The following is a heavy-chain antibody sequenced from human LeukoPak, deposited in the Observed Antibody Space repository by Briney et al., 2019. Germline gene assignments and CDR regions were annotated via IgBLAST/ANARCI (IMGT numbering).Heavy chain of an antibody. Sequence: SETLSLTCTVSGGSISSYSWSWIRQPPGKGLEWIGYIYYSGSTNYNPSLKSRVTISVDTSRKQFSLKLSSVTAADTAVYYCARVMRLMGPFDYWGQGTLVTVSS. CDR2: IYYSGST. J-gene: IGHJ4*02. D-gene: IGHD2-21*01. CDR1: GGSISSYS. CDR3: ARVMRLMGPFDY. V-gene: IGHV4-59*01.